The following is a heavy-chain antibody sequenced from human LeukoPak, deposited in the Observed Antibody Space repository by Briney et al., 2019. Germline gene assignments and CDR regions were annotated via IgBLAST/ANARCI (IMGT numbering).Heavy chain of an antibody. Sequence: SETLSLTCTVSGGSINSSFYWDWIRQPPGKGLEWIGSVYYSGTTYYNTSFKSRITISVDTSKTGLSLKLTSVTAADTAVYFCARRRRLGPSLDCWGQGTLVAVSS. J-gene: IGHJ4*02. CDR3: ARRRRLGPSLDC. D-gene: IGHD1-26*01. CDR2: VYYSGTT. V-gene: IGHV4-39*01. CDR1: GGSINSSFY.